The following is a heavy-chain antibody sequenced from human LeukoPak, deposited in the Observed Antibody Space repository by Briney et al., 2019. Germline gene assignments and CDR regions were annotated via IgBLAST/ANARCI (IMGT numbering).Heavy chain of an antibody. D-gene: IGHD5/OR15-5a*01. CDR1: GGSISTYY. CDR3: AVNSTKHTFDI. V-gene: IGHV4-59*08. Sequence: SETLSLTCTVSGGSISTYYSSWIRQSPGKGLEWSGSVYYSRSTNHTPSLKRRVRISVHTTKHQFSLELSSVTAPDPAVYYCAVNSTKHTFDIWGQGTMVTVSS. CDR2: VYYSRST. J-gene: IGHJ3*02.